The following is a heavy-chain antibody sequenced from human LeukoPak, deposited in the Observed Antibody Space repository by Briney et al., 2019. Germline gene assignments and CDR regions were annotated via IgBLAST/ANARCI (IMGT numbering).Heavy chain of an antibody. Sequence: GGSLRLFCGASGFTFSNYNMNWVRQAPGKGLEWVGRIKSKVDGGTVDYAAPVKGRFTISRDDSKSTLYLQLNSLKTEDSAVYYCTKDPPLTGGVYSAYWGQGTLVTVSS. D-gene: IGHD7-27*01. J-gene: IGHJ4*02. CDR3: TKDPPLTGGVYSAY. CDR2: IKSKVDGGTV. V-gene: IGHV3-15*07. CDR1: GFTFSNYN.